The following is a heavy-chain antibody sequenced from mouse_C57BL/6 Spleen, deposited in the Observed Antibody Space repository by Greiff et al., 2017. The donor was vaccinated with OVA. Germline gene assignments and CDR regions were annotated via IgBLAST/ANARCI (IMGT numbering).Heavy chain of an antibody. V-gene: IGHV3-6*01. J-gene: IGHJ3*01. Sequence: EVKLEESGPGLVKPSQSLSLTCSVTGYSITSGYYWNWIRQFPGNKLEWMGYISYDGSNNYNPSLKNRISITRDTSKNQFFLKLNSVTTEDTATYYCASIYYRAYWGQGTLVTVSA. CDR3: ASIYYRAY. D-gene: IGHD1-1*01. CDR1: GYSITSGYY. CDR2: ISYDGSN.